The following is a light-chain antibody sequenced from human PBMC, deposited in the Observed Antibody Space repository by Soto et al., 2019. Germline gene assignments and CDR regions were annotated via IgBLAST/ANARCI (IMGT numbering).Light chain of an antibody. Sequence: QSVLTQPASVSGYPGQSITISCTGTSSDVGAYKYVSWYQQHPRKAPKLIIYEVSTRPSGVSDRFSGSKSGNTASLTISGLRAGAGADFYCCSYSSSTTRVAFGGGTKVTVL. CDR1: SSDVGAYKY. V-gene: IGLV2-14*01. CDR2: EVS. J-gene: IGLJ3*02. CDR3: CSYSSSTTRVA.